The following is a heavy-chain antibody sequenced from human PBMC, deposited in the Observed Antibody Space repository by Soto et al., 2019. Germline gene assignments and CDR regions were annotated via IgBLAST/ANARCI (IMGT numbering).Heavy chain of an antibody. D-gene: IGHD1-26*01. CDR2: INHSGST. CDR3: ARGWSGSYAY. CDR1: GGSFSGYY. V-gene: IGHV4-34*01. Sequence: TSETLSLTCAVYGGSFSGYYWSWIRQPPGKGLEWIGEINHSGSTNYNPSLKSRVTISVDTSKNQFSLKLSSVTAADTAVYYCARGWSGSYAYWGQGTLVTVSS. J-gene: IGHJ4*02.